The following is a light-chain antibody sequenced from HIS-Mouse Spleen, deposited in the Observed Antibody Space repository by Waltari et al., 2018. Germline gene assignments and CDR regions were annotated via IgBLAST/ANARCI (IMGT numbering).Light chain of an antibody. CDR1: SSDVGGYNY. Sequence: QSALTQPASVSGSPGQSITISCTGTSSDVGGYNYVSWYQQHPGKAPKLMIYEVSNRPSWVPNRFSGSKSGNTASLTISGLQAEDEADYYCSSYTSSSTVVFGGGTKLTVL. V-gene: IGLV2-14*01. CDR2: EVS. CDR3: SSYTSSSTVV. J-gene: IGLJ2*01.